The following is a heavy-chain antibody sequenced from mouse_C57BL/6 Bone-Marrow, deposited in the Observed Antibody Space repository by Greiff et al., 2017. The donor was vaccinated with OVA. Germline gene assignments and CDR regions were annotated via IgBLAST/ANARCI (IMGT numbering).Heavy chain of an antibody. CDR1: GFTFSDYG. V-gene: IGHV5-15*01. CDR3: ARTGVYAMDY. D-gene: IGHD4-1*01. CDR2: ISNLAYSI. Sequence: EVQGVESGGGLVQPGGSLKLSCAASGFTFSDYGMAWVRQAPRKGPEWVAFISNLAYSIYYADTVTGRFTISRENAKNTLYLEISSLRSEDTAMYYCARTGVYAMDYWGQGTSVTVSS. J-gene: IGHJ4*01.